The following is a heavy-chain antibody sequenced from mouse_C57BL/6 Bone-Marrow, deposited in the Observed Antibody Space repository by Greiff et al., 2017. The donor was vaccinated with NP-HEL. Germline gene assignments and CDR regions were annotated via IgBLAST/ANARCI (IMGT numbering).Heavy chain of an antibody. Sequence: QVQLKQPGAELVMPGASVKLSCKASGYTFTSYWMHWVKQRPGPGLEWIGEIDPSDSYTHYNQKFKGKSTLTVDKSSSTAYMQLSSLTSEDSAVYDCARDSSGYKFDYGGQGTTLTVSS. CDR1: GYTFTSYW. J-gene: IGHJ2*01. CDR2: IDPSDSYT. D-gene: IGHD3-2*02. CDR3: ARDSSGYKFDY. V-gene: IGHV1-69*01.